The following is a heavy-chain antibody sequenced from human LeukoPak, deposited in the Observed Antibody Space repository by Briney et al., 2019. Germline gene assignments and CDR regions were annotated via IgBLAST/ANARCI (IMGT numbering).Heavy chain of an antibody. CDR2: IIPIFGTA. V-gene: IGHV1-69*01. Sequence: SVKVSCKASGGTFSSYAISWVRQAPGQGLEWMGGIIPIFGTANYAQKFQGRVTITADESTSTAYMELSSLRSEDTAVYHCARDLYGDYGGAFDIWGQGTMVTVSS. CDR3: ARDLYGDYGGAFDI. CDR1: GGTFSSYA. D-gene: IGHD4-17*01. J-gene: IGHJ3*02.